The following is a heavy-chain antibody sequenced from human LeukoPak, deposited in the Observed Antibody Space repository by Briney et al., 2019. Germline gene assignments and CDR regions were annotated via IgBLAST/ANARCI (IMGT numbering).Heavy chain of an antibody. CDR2: ISSSGSTI. Sequence: GGSLRLSCAASGFTFRGYEMNWVRQAPGKGLEWVSYISSSGSTIYYADSVKGRFTISRDNAKNSLYLHMNSLRAEDTAVYYCARNDYHFDLWGQGTLVTVSS. D-gene: IGHD4-11*01. J-gene: IGHJ4*02. CDR3: ARNDYHFDL. V-gene: IGHV3-48*03. CDR1: GFTFRGYE.